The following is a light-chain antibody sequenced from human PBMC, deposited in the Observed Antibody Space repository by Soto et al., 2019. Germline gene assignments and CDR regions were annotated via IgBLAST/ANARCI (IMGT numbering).Light chain of an antibody. CDR1: SSNIGAGYD. CDR3: QSYESSLSGYV. J-gene: IGLJ1*01. Sequence: QSVLTQPPSVSGAPGQRVTISCTGSSSNIGAGYDVHWYQQLPGTAPKLLIYGNSNRPSGVPDRFSGSKSGTSASLAITGLQAEDEADYYWQSYESSLSGYVFGTGTKVTVL. CDR2: GNS. V-gene: IGLV1-40*01.